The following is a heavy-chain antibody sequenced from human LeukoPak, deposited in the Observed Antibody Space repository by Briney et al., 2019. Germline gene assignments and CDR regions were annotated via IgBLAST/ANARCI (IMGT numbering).Heavy chain of an antibody. Sequence: GGSLRLSCAASGFTFSSYWMSWVRQAPGKRLEWVANIKQDGSEKYYVDSVKGRFTISRDNAKNSLYLQMNSLRAEDTAVYYCAREGVWFGELSFDYWGQGTLVTVSS. D-gene: IGHD3-10*01. CDR3: AREGVWFGELSFDY. CDR2: IKQDGSEK. J-gene: IGHJ4*02. V-gene: IGHV3-7*01. CDR1: GFTFSSYW.